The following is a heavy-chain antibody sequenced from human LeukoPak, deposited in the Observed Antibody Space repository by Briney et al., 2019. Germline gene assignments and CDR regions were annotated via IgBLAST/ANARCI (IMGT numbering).Heavy chain of an antibody. J-gene: IGHJ4*02. D-gene: IGHD3-22*01. CDR2: ISYDGSNK. CDR1: GFTFSRYA. Sequence: GRSLRLSCAASGFTFSRYAMHWVRQAPGKGLEWVAVISYDGSNKYYADSVKGRFTISRDNSKNTLYLQMNSLRAEDTVVYYCASEGDSSGYEYFDYWGQGTLVTVSS. V-gene: IGHV3-30*04. CDR3: ASEGDSSGYEYFDY.